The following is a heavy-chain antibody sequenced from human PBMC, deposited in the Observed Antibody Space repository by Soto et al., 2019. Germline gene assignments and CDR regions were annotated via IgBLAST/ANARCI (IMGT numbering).Heavy chain of an antibody. V-gene: IGHV3-30-3*01. CDR1: GFTFSSYA. CDR3: ARAGSGWYGDY. CDR2: ISYDGSNK. Sequence: QVQLVESGGGVVQLGRSLRLSCAASGFTFSSYAMHWVRQAPGKGLEWVAVISYDGSNKYYADSVKGRFTISRDNSKNTLYLQMNSLRAEDTAVYYCARAGSGWYGDYWGQGTLVTVSS. D-gene: IGHD6-19*01. J-gene: IGHJ4*02.